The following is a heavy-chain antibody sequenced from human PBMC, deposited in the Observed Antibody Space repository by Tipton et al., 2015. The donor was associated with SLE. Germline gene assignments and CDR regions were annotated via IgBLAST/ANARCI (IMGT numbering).Heavy chain of an antibody. CDR2: IYHSGST. V-gene: IGHV4-38-2*02. D-gene: IGHD5-12*01. CDR1: GYSISSGYY. J-gene: IGHJ5*02. CDR3: VRLWDSGYADNWVDP. Sequence: TLSPTCTVSGYSISSGYYWGWIRQPPGKGLEWIGSIYHSGSTYYNPSLKSRVTISVDTSKNQFSLKLNSVTAADTAVYYCVRLWDSGYADNWVDPWGQGTLVTVSS.